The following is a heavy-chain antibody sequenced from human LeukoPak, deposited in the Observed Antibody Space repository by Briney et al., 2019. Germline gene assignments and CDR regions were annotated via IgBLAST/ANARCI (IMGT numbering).Heavy chain of an antibody. Sequence: GGSLRHSCAASGFTFNNAWMSWVRQAPGKGLEWVGRVKTKTDGGTTDYAAPVKGRFTISRDDSKNTLYLQMNSLKTEDTAVYYCTTSFYYRSGSYYYWGQGTLVTVSP. D-gene: IGHD3-10*01. V-gene: IGHV3-15*01. CDR1: GFTFNNAW. CDR3: TTSFYYRSGSYYY. CDR2: VKTKTDGGTT. J-gene: IGHJ4*02.